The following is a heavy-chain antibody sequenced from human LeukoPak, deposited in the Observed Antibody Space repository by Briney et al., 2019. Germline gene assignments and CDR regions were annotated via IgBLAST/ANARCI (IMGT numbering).Heavy chain of an antibody. J-gene: IGHJ3*02. CDR2: IYHSGST. D-gene: IGHD4-17*01. CDR1: GGSISSGGYS. Sequence: SQTLSLTCAVSGGSISSGGYSWSWIRQPPGKGLEWIGYIYHSGSTYYNPSLKSRVTISVDRSKNQFSLKLSPVTAADTAVYYCARADGDYDAFDIWGQGTMVTVSS. V-gene: IGHV4-30-2*01. CDR3: ARADGDYDAFDI.